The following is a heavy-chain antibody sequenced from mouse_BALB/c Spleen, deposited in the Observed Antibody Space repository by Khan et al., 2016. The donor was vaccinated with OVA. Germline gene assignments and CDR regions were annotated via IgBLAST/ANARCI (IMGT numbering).Heavy chain of an antibody. CDR2: IWGGGGT. CDR3: ARGYYRYDGYYAMDY. D-gene: IGHD2-14*01. Sequence: VQLVESGPGLVAPSQSLSITCTVSGFSVSRYNIHWIRQAPGKGLEWLGMIWGGGGTDYKPNLKSRLNISKDNSKSQVFLKMNSLQTDDTAMYYCARGYYRYDGYYAMDYWGQGTSVTVSS. CDR1: GFSVSRYN. J-gene: IGHJ4*01. V-gene: IGHV2-6-4*01.